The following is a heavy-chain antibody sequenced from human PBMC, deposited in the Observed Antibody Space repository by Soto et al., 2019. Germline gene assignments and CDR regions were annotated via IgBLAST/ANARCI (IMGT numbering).Heavy chain of an antibody. Sequence: EVQLVESWGGLVKPGGSLRLSCAASGFTFSSYSMNWVRQAPGKGLEWVSSISSSSSYIYYADSVKGRFTISRDNAKNSLYLQMNSLRAEDTAVYYCARGEAYCGGDCSYYGMDVWGQGTTVTVSS. J-gene: IGHJ6*02. CDR3: ARGEAYCGGDCSYYGMDV. V-gene: IGHV3-21*01. CDR1: GFTFSSYS. D-gene: IGHD2-21*01. CDR2: ISSSSSYI.